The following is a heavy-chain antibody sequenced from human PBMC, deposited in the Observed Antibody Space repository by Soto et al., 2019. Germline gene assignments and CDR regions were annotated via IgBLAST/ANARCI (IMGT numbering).Heavy chain of an antibody. CDR1: GFTFSSYW. V-gene: IGHV3-74*01. CDR2: INSDGSST. CDR3: ARAHYDYIWGSYDDWFDP. J-gene: IGHJ5*02. D-gene: IGHD3-16*01. Sequence: GGSLRLSCAASGFTFSSYWMHWVRQAPGKGLVWVSRINSDGSSTSYADSVKGRFTISRDNAKNTLYLQMNSLRAEDTAVYYCARAHYDYIWGSYDDWFDPWGQGTLVTVSS.